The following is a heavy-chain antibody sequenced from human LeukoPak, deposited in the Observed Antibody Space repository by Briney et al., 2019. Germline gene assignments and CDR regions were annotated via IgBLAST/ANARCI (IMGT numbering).Heavy chain of an antibody. J-gene: IGHJ4*02. CDR2: IYYSGST. V-gene: IGHV4-39*01. D-gene: IGHD3-10*01. CDR3: ARKRGVRGVIPFDY. Sequence: SETLSLTCTLSGDSTSSDRYYGGWVRQPPGKGLEWIGNIYYSGSTYYNPSLKSRVTMSVDSSKNQFFLKLNSVTAADTAVYYCARKRGVRGVIPFDYWGQGTLVTVSS. CDR1: GDSTSSDRYY.